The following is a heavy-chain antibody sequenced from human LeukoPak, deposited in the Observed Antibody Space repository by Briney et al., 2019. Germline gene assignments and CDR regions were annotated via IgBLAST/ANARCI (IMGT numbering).Heavy chain of an antibody. V-gene: IGHV4-59*01. CDR2: IYYSGST. D-gene: IGHD3-22*01. Sequence: PSETLSLTCTVSGGSISSYYWSWIRQPPGKGLEWIGYIYYSGSTNYNPSLKSRVTISVDTSKNQFSLKLSSVTAADTAVYYCARGPNYYDSSGYYFSPFDYWGQGTLVTVSS. CDR3: ARGPNYYDSSGYYFSPFDY. J-gene: IGHJ4*02. CDR1: GGSISSYY.